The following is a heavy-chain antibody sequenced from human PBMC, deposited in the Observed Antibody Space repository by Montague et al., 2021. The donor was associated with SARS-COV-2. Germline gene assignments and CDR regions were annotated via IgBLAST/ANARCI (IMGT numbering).Heavy chain of an antibody. CDR3: ARKGAYDRFDY. Sequence: SETLSLTCTVSGGSVNSTNWWSWVRQPPGEGLEWIVEVYRTGGTMFNPSFRSRVTLSIDRSKNLSSLHLNAVTAAETAVYYCARKGAYDRFDYWGPGTLVIVSS. D-gene: IGHD5-12*01. J-gene: IGHJ4*02. CDR2: VYRTGGT. V-gene: IGHV4-4*02. CDR1: GGSVNSTNW.